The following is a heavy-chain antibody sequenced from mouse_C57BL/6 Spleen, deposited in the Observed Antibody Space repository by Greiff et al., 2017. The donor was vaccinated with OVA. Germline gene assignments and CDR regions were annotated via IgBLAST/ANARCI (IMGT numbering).Heavy chain of an antibody. J-gene: IGHJ4*01. CDR1: GYTFTSYW. CDR3: ARNYGSSYVYAMDY. CDR2: IDPNSGGT. D-gene: IGHD1-1*01. Sequence: QVQLQQSGAELVKPGASVKLSCKASGYTFTSYWMHWVKQRPGRGLEWIGRIDPNSGGTKYNEKFKSKATLTVDKPSSTAYMQLSSLTSEDSAVYYCARNYGSSYVYAMDYWGQGTSVTVSS. V-gene: IGHV1-72*01.